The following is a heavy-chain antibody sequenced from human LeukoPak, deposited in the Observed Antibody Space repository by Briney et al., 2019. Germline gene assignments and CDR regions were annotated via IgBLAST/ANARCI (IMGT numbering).Heavy chain of an antibody. CDR1: GFMFGSDA. D-gene: IGHD2-15*01. J-gene: IGHJ4*02. Sequence: GGSLRLSCAASGFMFGSDAMHWVRQAPGKGLEWVAVISYDGSNKYYADSVKGRFTISRDNSRNTLFLQMISLRAEDTAVYYCATDRATQYFDYWGQGTLVSVSS. V-gene: IGHV3-30-3*01. CDR3: ATDRATQYFDY. CDR2: ISYDGSNK.